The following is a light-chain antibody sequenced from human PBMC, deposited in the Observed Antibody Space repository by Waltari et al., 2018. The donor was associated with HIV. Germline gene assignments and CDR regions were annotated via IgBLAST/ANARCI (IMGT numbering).Light chain of an antibody. V-gene: IGKV3-15*01. Sequence: MMQSPDTLPISPGEGVTLTCRASQSVRTNVDWYQKRTGQAPRLLIYGASNRAAGFPARSTRGGSWTEFTLFFSRLQSEDLAVYFCHQYNDWPYTFGQGTKLGIK. J-gene: IGKJ2*01. CDR2: GAS. CDR3: HQYNDWPYT. CDR1: QSVRTN.